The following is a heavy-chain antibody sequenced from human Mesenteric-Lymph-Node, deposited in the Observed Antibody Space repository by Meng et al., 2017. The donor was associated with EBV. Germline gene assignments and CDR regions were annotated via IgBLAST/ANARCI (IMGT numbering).Heavy chain of an antibody. D-gene: IGHD1-26*01. Sequence: QVHLVQSGFELKKPGAAVRVSLKASGYTFTDYAMNWVRQAPGQGLEWMGSIIPIYGTPNYAQKFQGRVTITADESTTTAYMELNSLRADDTAVYYCARGGNYPIPHFDYWGQGTLVTVSS. CDR1: GYTFTDYA. J-gene: IGHJ4*02. CDR3: ARGGNYPIPHFDY. CDR2: IIPIYGTP. V-gene: IGHV1-69*18.